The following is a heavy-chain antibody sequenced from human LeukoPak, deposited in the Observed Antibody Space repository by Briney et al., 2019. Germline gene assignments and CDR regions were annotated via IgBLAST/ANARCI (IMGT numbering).Heavy chain of an antibody. D-gene: IGHD3-10*01. J-gene: IGHJ4*02. CDR1: GFTFSSYG. V-gene: IGHV3-33*06. Sequence: PGRSLRLSCAASGFTFSSYGMHWVRQAPGKGLEWVAVIWYDGSIKYYADSVKGRFTISRDNPKNTLYLQMNSLRAEDTAVYYCAKDGDAVLWFGSFFDYWGQGTLVTVSS. CDR3: AKDGDAVLWFGSFFDY. CDR2: IWYDGSIK.